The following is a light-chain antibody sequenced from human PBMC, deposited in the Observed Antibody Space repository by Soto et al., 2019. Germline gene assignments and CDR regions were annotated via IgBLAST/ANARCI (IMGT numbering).Light chain of an antibody. CDR3: QQYGSSPQT. J-gene: IGKJ1*01. CDR1: QSVSSSD. Sequence: ETVLTQSPGTLSLSPGERATLSCRASQSVSSSDLAWYQQKPGQTPRLLIYGASSRATGIPDRFSGSGSGTDFILTISRLEPEDFAVYYCQQYGSSPQTFGQGTKVDI. V-gene: IGKV3-20*01. CDR2: GAS.